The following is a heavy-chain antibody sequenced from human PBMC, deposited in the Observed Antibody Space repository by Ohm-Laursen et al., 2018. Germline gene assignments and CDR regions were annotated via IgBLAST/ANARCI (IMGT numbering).Heavy chain of an antibody. CDR2: ISKDGSNK. Sequence: SLRLSCAASGFTFSSYGMHWVRQAPGKGLEWVAVISKDGSNKYSAESVKGRFTISRDNSKNTLYLQMNSLRAEDTAVYYGANSPMTTVTTSYWGQGTLVTVSS. CDR3: ANSPMTTVTTSY. V-gene: IGHV3-30*18. J-gene: IGHJ4*02. CDR1: GFTFSSYG. D-gene: IGHD4-17*01.